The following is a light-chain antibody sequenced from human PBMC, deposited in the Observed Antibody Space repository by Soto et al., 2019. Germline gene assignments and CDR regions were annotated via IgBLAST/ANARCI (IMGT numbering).Light chain of an antibody. V-gene: IGKV3-11*01. CDR1: QNVANY. Sequence: IVLTQSAGALSLSPGERATLSSRASQNVANYLDWYQQKPGKAPRLLIYESSNRATGIAARFSGSGSGTDFTLTISSLEPEDFAVYYCQQRSNSPQTFGQGTKVDIK. J-gene: IGKJ1*01. CDR3: QQRSNSPQT. CDR2: ESS.